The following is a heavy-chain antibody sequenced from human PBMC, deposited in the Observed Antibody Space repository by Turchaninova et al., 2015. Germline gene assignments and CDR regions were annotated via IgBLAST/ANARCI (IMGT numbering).Heavy chain of an antibody. J-gene: IGHJ6*03. Sequence: QVQLQESGPGLVKPSETLSLTCTVSGGPLSRYYWIWIRQPPRKGRVWIGYIYYSGSTNYNPSLKSRVTISVDTSKNQFSLKLSSVTAADTAVYYCARLMELIGGSNYYYMDVWGKGTTVTVSS. V-gene: IGHV4-59*08. D-gene: IGHD1-7*01. CDR2: IYYSGST. CDR3: ARLMELIGGSNYYYMDV. CDR1: GGPLSRYY.